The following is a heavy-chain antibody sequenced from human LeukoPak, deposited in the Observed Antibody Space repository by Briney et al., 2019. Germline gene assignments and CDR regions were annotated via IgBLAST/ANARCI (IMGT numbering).Heavy chain of an antibody. CDR1: RFTFSSYS. V-gene: IGHV3-21*01. Sequence: PGGSLRLSCAASRFTFSSYSMNWVRQAPGKGLEWVSSISGSRSNIYYADSVKGRFTISRDNAKNSLYLQMNSLRAEDTAVYYCARSDSSGWYPEYDPWGQGTLVTVSS. J-gene: IGHJ5*02. CDR3: ARSDSSGWYPEYDP. CDR2: ISGSRSNI. D-gene: IGHD6-19*01.